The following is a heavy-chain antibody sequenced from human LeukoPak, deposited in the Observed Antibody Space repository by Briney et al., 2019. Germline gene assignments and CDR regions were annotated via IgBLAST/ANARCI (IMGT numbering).Heavy chain of an antibody. D-gene: IGHD6-19*01. CDR2: ISWNSGSI. Sequence: GGSLRLPCAASGFTFDDYAMHWVRQAPGKGLEWVSGISWNSGSIGYADSVKGRFTISRDNAKNSLYLQMNSLRAEDTALYYCALLAVAGTSPKSYGMDVWGQGTTVTVSS. CDR1: GFTFDDYA. CDR3: ALLAVAGTSPKSYGMDV. J-gene: IGHJ6*02. V-gene: IGHV3-9*01.